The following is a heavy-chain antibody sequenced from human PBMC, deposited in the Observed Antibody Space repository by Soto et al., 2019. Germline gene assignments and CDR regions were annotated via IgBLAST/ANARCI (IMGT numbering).Heavy chain of an antibody. V-gene: IGHV3-33*08. D-gene: IGHD1-26*01. CDR1: GLPSINLG. Sequence: QVHLVESGGAGVNLGGSLSFPGQPLGLPSINLGWTWAGQPPGKGLEWVAFISYDGSNKYYPDSVKGRFTISRDNSKNTLYLQMNSLRAEDTAMYYCAGGKYYFDYCGQGTLVTVSS. CDR2: ISYDGSNK. CDR3: AGGKYYFDY. J-gene: IGHJ4*02.